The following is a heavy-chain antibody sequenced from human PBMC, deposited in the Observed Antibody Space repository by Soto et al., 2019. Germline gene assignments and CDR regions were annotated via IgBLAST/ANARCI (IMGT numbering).Heavy chain of an antibody. CDR2: IWYDGSNK. CDR1: GFTFSSYG. J-gene: IGHJ5*02. D-gene: IGHD6-19*01. Sequence: QVQLVESGGGVVQPGRSLRLSCAASGFTFSSYGMHWVRQAPGKGLEWVAVIWYDGSNKYYADSVKGRFTISRDNSKNTLYLQMNSLRDEDTAVYYCERGRREWSSGWYGLSWVDPWGQGTMVTVSS. CDR3: ERGRREWSSGWYGLSWVDP. V-gene: IGHV3-33*01.